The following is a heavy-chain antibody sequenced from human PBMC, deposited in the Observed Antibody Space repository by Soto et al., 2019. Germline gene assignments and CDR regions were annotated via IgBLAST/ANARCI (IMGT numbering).Heavy chain of an antibody. D-gene: IGHD2-8*01. Sequence: SETLSLTRTVPGGSISSGGYYWSWIRQQPGKGLEWIGYIYYSGSTYYNPSLKSRVTISVDTSKNQFSLKLSSVTAADTAVYYCARGSVSRGWFDPWGQGTLVTASS. CDR3: ARGSVSRGWFDP. V-gene: IGHV4-31*03. J-gene: IGHJ5*02. CDR2: IYYSGST. CDR1: GGSISSGGYY.